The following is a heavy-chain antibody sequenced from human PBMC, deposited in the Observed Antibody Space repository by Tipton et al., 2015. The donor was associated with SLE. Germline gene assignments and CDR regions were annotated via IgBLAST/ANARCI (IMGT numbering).Heavy chain of an antibody. J-gene: IGHJ4*02. V-gene: IGHV3-21*03. CDR1: GFTFSSYS. CDR3: AREGYSSTWYPY. CDR2: ISRSSSYI. D-gene: IGHD6-13*01. Sequence: GSLRLSCAASGFTFSSYSMNWVRQAPGKGLEWVSSISRSSSYIYYADSVKGRFTISRDNAKNSLYLQMNSLRAEDTAVYYCAREGYSSTWYPYWGQGTLVTVSS.